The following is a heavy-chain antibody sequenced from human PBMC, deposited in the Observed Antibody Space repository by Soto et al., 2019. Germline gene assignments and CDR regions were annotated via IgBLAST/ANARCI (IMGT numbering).Heavy chain of an antibody. CDR3: ARESAGSGKNNWFDP. CDR2: LHYSGET. D-gene: IGHD3-10*01. Sequence: QVRLQESGPGLVKPSGTLSLTCTVSGASITSYYWSWVRQPPGKGLEWIGFLHYSGETKYNPSLKGRVTLSMDTSQNHLSLRLTSVTAADTAVYYCARESAGSGKNNWFDPWGQGTLVTVSS. CDR1: GASITSYY. V-gene: IGHV4-59*01. J-gene: IGHJ5*02.